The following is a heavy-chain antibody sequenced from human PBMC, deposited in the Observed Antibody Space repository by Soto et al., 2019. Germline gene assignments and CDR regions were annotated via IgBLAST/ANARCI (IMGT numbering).Heavy chain of an antibody. CDR3: ARVASWALFDY. V-gene: IGHV4-4*02. D-gene: IGHD3-16*01. Sequence: QVQLQESGPGLVKPSGTLSLTCAVSGGSIRSSTWWSWVRQPPGKGLDWIGEIYPSGSTNYNPSLKSRVTISVDTSKNQFSMNLTSVTAADTAVYYCARVASWALFDYWGQGTLVTVSS. J-gene: IGHJ4*02. CDR1: GGSIRSSTW. CDR2: IYPSGST.